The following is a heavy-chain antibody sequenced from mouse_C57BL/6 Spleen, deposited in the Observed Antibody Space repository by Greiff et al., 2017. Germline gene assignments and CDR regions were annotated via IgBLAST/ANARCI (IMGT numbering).Heavy chain of an antibody. CDR3: ARSRYYGSLLGYWEV. CDR1: GYTFTSYW. Sequence: VQLQQPGTELVKPGASVKLSCKASGYTFTSYWMHWVKQRPGQGLEWIGNINPSNGGTNYNEKFKSKATLTVDKSSSTAYMQLSSLSSEVSAVSYCARSRYYGSLLGYWEVWGTGTTVTVSS. CDR2: INPSNGGT. V-gene: IGHV1-53*01. D-gene: IGHD1-1*01. J-gene: IGHJ1*03.